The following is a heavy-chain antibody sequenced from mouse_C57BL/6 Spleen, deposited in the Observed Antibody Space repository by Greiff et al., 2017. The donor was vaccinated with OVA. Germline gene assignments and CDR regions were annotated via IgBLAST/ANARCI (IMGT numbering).Heavy chain of an antibody. CDR2: IDPSDSET. J-gene: IGHJ2*01. D-gene: IGHD1-1*02. CDR1: GYTFTSYW. V-gene: IGHV1-52*01. Sequence: VKLQQPGAELVRPGSSVKLSCKASGYTFTSYWMHWVKQRPIQGLEWIGNIDPSDSETHYNQKFKDKATLTVDKSSSTAYMQLSSLTSEDSAVYYCARGGNFSPYFDYWGQGTTLTVSS. CDR3: ARGGNFSPYFDY.